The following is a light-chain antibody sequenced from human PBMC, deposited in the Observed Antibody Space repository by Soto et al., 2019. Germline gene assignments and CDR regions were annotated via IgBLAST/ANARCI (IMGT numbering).Light chain of an antibody. J-gene: IGLJ1*01. CDR2: GNS. Sequence: QSVLTQPPSVSGAPGQRVTISCTGSSSKIGAGYDVHWYQQLPGTAPKLLIYGNSIRPSGVPDRFSGSKSGTSASLATTGLQAEDEADYYCQSYDSSMSGYVFGTGTKVTVL. CDR1: SSKIGAGYD. V-gene: IGLV1-40*01. CDR3: QSYDSSMSGYV.